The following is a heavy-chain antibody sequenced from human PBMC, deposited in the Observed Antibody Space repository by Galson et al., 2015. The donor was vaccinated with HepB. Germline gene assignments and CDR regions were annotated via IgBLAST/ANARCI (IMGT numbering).Heavy chain of an antibody. J-gene: IGHJ2*01. CDR1: GFTFSSYW. D-gene: IGHD5-12*01. CDR2: INQDGSQT. V-gene: IGHV3-7*01. CDR3: ARDRGWQRSPGYFDL. Sequence: SLRLSCAASGFTFSSYWMTWVRQAPGKGLEWVANINQDGSQTYYVDSLKGRFTFSRDNAKNSLYLQMNSLRAEDTAVYYCARDRGWQRSPGYFDLWGRGTLVTVSS.